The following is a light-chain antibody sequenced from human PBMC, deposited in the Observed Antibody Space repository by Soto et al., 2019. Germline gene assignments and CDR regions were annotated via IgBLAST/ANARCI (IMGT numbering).Light chain of an antibody. J-gene: IGLJ1*01. CDR2: EGS. CDR1: SSDVGSYNL. Sequence: QSVLTQPASGSGSPGQSITISCTGTSSDVGSYNLVSWYQQHPGKAPKLMIYEGSKRPSGVSNRFSGSNSGNTAPLTISGLQAEDEADYYCCTYAGSRTFYVFGTGTKVTVL. CDR3: CTYAGSRTFYV. V-gene: IGLV2-23*03.